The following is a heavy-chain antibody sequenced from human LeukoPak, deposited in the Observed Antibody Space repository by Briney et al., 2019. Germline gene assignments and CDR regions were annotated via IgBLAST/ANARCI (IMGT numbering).Heavy chain of an antibody. V-gene: IGHV3-7*01. CDR1: GFTFSSYG. J-gene: IGHJ5*02. CDR3: ARWDGDYEGAEWFDP. Sequence: GGTLRLSCAASGFTFSSYGMSWVRQAPGKGLEWVANIKQDGSEKYYVDSVKGRFTISRDNAKNSLYLQMNSLRAEDTAVYYCARWDGDYEGAEWFDPWGQGTLVTVSS. D-gene: IGHD4-17*01. CDR2: IKQDGSEK.